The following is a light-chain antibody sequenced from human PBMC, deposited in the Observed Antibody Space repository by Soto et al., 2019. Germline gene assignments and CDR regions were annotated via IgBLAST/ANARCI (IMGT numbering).Light chain of an antibody. CDR1: SSDVGGYNY. J-gene: IGLJ2*01. Sequence: QSALTQPPSASGSPGQSVTISCTGTSSDVGGYNYVSWYQQHPGKAPKLMIYEVTKRPSGVPDRFSGSKSGTTASLTVSGLQAVAEGDYISTSYAGTNTLVVFAGGPKPPS. CDR3: TSYAGTNTLVV. CDR2: EVT. V-gene: IGLV2-8*01.